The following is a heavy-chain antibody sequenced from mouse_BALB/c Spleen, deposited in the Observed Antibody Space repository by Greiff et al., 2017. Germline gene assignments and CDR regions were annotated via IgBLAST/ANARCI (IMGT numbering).Heavy chain of an antibody. CDR1: GYSITSDYA. CDR3: ARSPLYGSSYGWFAY. V-gene: IGHV3-2*02. D-gene: IGHD1-1*01. CDR2: ISYSGST. Sequence: EVQRVESGPGLVKPSQSLSLTCTVTGYSITSDYAWNWIRQFPGNKLEWMGYISYSGSTSYNPSLKSRISITRDTSKNQFFLQLNSVTTEDTATYYCARSPLYGSSYGWFAYWGQGTLVTVSA. J-gene: IGHJ3*01.